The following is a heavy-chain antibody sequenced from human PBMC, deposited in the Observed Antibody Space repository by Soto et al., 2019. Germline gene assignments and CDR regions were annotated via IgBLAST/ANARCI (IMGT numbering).Heavy chain of an antibody. CDR3: AISLTTMIVPY. V-gene: IGHV3-30-3*01. D-gene: IGHD3-22*01. CDR2: ISYDGSNK. Sequence: EEARRLPCAASGLTLSSYAMHGFRQAPGKGLEWVAVISYDGSNKYYADSVKGRFTISRDNSTNTPYLHMNSLRAEDTAVYYCAISLTTMIVPYWGQGPL. J-gene: IGHJ4*02. CDR1: GLTLSSYA.